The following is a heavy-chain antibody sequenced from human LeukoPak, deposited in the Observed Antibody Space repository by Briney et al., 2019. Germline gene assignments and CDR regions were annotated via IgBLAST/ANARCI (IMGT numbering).Heavy chain of an antibody. CDR1: GYSISSGY. J-gene: IGHJ6*03. D-gene: IGHD2/OR15-2a*01. V-gene: IGHV3-21*01. Sequence: PSETLSLTCTVSGYSISSGYFWGWIRQPPGKGLEWVSSITSSNNYIYYGDSVKGRFTISRDDAKNSLFLQMNSLRAEDTATYYCARGEFGDYYYFYMDVWGKGTTVTVSS. CDR2: ITSSNNYI. CDR3: ARGEFGDYYYFYMDV.